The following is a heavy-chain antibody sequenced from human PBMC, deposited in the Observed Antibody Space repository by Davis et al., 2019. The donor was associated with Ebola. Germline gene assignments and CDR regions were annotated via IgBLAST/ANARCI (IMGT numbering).Heavy chain of an antibody. J-gene: IGHJ4*02. D-gene: IGHD3-3*01. CDR1: GFTFSSYW. V-gene: IGHV3-74*01. CDR3: AKGIFGVVILGGFDH. Sequence: HTGGSLRLSCAASGFTFSSYWMHWVRQAPGKGLVWVSRINSDGSSTSYADSVKGRFTISRDNAKNTLYLQMNSLRAEDTAVYYCAKGIFGVVILGGFDHWGQGTLVTVSS. CDR2: INSDGSST.